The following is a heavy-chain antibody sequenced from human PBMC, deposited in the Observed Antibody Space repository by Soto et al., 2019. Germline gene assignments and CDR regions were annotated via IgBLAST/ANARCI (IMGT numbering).Heavy chain of an antibody. CDR2: ISGSGASP. V-gene: IGHV3-23*01. Sequence: GGSLRLSCAASGFTFSNYAMSWVRQAPGKGLEWVSLISGSGASPYYADSVRGRFTISRDNSKNTLYLQMNSLRAEDTAIYYCARASSSSRYYYYYMDVWGKGTTVTVSS. CDR3: ARASSSSRYYYYYMDV. CDR1: GFTFSNYA. J-gene: IGHJ6*03. D-gene: IGHD6-6*01.